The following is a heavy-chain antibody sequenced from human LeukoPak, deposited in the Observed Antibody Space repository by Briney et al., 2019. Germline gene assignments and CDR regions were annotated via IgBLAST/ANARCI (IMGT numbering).Heavy chain of an antibody. CDR3: ARSTRAGYFQH. CDR2: ISSSSSYI. J-gene: IGHJ1*01. V-gene: IGHV3-21*01. D-gene: IGHD6-13*01. Sequence: GGSLRLSCAASGFTFSSYSMNWVRQAPGKGLEWVSSISSSSSYIYYADSVKGRFTISRDNAKNSLYLRMNSLRAEDTAVYYCARSTRAGYFQHWGQGTLVTVSS. CDR1: GFTFSSYS.